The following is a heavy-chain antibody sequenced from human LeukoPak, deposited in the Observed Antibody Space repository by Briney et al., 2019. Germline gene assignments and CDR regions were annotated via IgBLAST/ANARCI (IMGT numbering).Heavy chain of an antibody. CDR2: ISGSGGST. CDR1: GFTFSSYW. D-gene: IGHD4-17*01. V-gene: IGHV3-23*01. J-gene: IGHJ6*02. Sequence: GGSLRLSCAASGFTFSSYWMSWVRQAPGKGLEWVSAISGSGGSTYYADSVKGRFTISRDNSKNTLYLQMNSLRAEDTAVYYCAKGDYGDYGPPYYHGMDVWGQGTTVTVSS. CDR3: AKGDYGDYGPPYYHGMDV.